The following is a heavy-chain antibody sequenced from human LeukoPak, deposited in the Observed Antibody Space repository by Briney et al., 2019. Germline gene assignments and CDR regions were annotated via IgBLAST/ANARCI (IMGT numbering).Heavy chain of an antibody. CDR1: GFTFSSYA. D-gene: IGHD3-22*01. J-gene: IGHJ4*02. V-gene: IGHV3-23*01. CDR2: ISGSGGST. Sequence: GRSLRLSCAASGFTFSSYAMSWARQAPGKGLEWVSAISGSGGSTYYADSVKGRFTISRDNSKDTLYLQMNSLGVEDTAVYYCAKSEDYSDSSGYYYEPFDYWGQGTLVTVSS. CDR3: AKSEDYSDSSGYYYEPFDY.